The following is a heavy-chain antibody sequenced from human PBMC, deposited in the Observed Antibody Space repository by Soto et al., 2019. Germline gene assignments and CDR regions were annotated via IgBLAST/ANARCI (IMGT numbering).Heavy chain of an antibody. CDR3: AKDLDGSSSWWGRSVEVGMDV. Sequence: PGGSLRLSCAASGFTFSSYAMSWVRQAPGKGLEWVSAISGSGGSTYYADSVKGRFTISRDNSKNTLYLQMNSLRAEDTAVHYCAKDLDGSSSWWGRSVEVGMDVWGQGTTGTV. D-gene: IGHD6-13*01. J-gene: IGHJ6*02. CDR1: GFTFSSYA. CDR2: ISGSGGST. V-gene: IGHV3-23*01.